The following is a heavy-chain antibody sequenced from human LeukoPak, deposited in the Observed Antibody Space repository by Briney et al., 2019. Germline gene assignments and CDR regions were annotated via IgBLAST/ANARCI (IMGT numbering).Heavy chain of an antibody. D-gene: IGHD6-19*01. CDR2: ISSGGGT. CDR3: ASPNQVIVVAVAN. CDR1: GFTASDDS. J-gene: IGHJ4*02. V-gene: IGHV3-23*01. Sequence: GGSLRFTCAPSGFTASDDSMCWFRQAPGKGLEWVSAISSGGGTYYADSVKGRFTISRDNSKNTLYLQMNSLRAEDTAVYYCASPNQVIVVAVANWGEGTLVTVSS.